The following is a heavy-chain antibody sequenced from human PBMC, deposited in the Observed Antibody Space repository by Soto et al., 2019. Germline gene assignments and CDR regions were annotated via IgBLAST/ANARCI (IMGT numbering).Heavy chain of an antibody. Sequence: GESLKISCKGSGYSFTSYWISWVRQMPGKGLEWMGRIDPSDSYTNYSPSFQGHVTISADKSISTAYLQWSSLKASDTAMYYCERGQLGYCSGGSCFRTGFDPWGKGPLVTVSS. CDR1: GYSFTSYW. CDR3: ERGQLGYCSGGSCFRTGFDP. D-gene: IGHD2-15*01. J-gene: IGHJ5*02. CDR2: IDPSDSYT. V-gene: IGHV5-10-1*01.